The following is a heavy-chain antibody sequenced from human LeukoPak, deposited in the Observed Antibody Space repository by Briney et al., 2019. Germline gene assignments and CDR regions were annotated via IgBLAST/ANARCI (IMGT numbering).Heavy chain of an antibody. V-gene: IGHV4-4*07. CDR1: GFSISGYW. CDR3: SRAPAGCGGTWPCDS. Sequence: AGTLSLTCDVSGFSISGYWWSWIRQPAGKGLEWVGLMYTDGSTYYNPALKGGVTVSGDTSKNPFSLKLITVPAADTAVYYCSRAPAGCGGTWPCDSWGKETLVTVSS. J-gene: IGHJ4*02. D-gene: IGHD2-15*01. CDR2: MYTDGST.